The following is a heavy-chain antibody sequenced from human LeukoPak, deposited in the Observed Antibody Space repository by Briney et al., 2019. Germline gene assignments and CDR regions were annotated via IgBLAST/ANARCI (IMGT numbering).Heavy chain of an antibody. CDR3: ARGGFYYYGMAV. J-gene: IGHJ6*02. CDR2: TDYRSKWYN. Sequence: SQTLSLTCVISGDSVSSNSGVWNWIRQSPSRGLEWLGRTDYRSKWYNKYAVSVKSRITINPDKTQKQFSLQLNSVTPEDTAVYYCARGGFYYYGMAVWGQGTTVTVSS. V-gene: IGHV6-1*01. CDR1: GDSVSSNSGV.